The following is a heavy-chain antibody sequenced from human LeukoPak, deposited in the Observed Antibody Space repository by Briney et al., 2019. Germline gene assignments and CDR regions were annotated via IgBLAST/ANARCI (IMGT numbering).Heavy chain of an antibody. J-gene: IGHJ6*03. D-gene: IGHD5-24*01. CDR1: GGSIGSGNFY. CDR2: IYDTGIT. CDR3: ARGRDDYNDAPPPCYYYMDV. Sequence: PSETLSLTCTVSGGSIGSGNFYSNWIRQHPGRGLEWIGYIYDTGITYYNPSLKSRVTISADTSKKQFSLNLRSVTAADTAVYRCARGRDDYNDAPPPCYYYMDVWGKGTTVTVSS. V-gene: IGHV4-31*03.